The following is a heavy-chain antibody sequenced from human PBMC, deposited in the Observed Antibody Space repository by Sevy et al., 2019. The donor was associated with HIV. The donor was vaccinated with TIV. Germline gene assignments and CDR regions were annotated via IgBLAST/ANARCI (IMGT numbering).Heavy chain of an antibody. CDR2: IRYDGSDK. J-gene: IGHJ4*02. Sequence: GGYLRLSCTASGFTFSNFGMHWVRQVPGKGLEWVTFIRYDGSDKYYAASVKGRFTISRDDSKNTSYLQMDSLRADDTAIYYCAKDLAGPGRRYFDYWGQGTLVTVSS. CDR1: GFTFSNFG. V-gene: IGHV3-30*02. CDR3: AKDLAGPGRRYFDY. D-gene: IGHD6-13*01.